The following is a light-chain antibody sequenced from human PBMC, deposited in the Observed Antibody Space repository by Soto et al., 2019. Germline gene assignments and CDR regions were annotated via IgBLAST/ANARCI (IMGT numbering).Light chain of an antibody. CDR3: QQYNNWPRIT. CDR2: GAS. Sequence: LVMTQSPASLSFSPWERATLSCRASQSVSSNLAWYQQKPGQAPRLLIYGASTRATGIPARFSGSGSGTEFTLTISSLQSEDFAVYYCQQYNNWPRITFGQGTRLEIK. CDR1: QSVSSN. V-gene: IGKV3-15*01. J-gene: IGKJ5*01.